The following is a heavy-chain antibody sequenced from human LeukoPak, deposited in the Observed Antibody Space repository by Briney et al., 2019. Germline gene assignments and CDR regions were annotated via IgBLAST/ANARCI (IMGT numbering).Heavy chain of an antibody. Sequence: SETLSLTCTVSGGSISSSSYYWGWIPQPPGKGLEWIGSIYYSGSTYYNPSLQSRVTISVDTSKNQFSLKLRSVTAADTAVYYCARPARSSLYYFDYWGQGTLVAVAS. V-gene: IGHV4-39*01. CDR1: GGSISSSSYY. D-gene: IGHD6-6*01. CDR2: IYYSGST. CDR3: ARPARSSLYYFDY. J-gene: IGHJ4*02.